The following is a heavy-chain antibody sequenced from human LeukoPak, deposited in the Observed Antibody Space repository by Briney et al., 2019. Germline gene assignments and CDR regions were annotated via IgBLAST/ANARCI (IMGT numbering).Heavy chain of an antibody. CDR3: AKVLPRAYYDSTGYYLPLDS. D-gene: IGHD3-22*01. J-gene: IGHJ4*02. Sequence: PGGSLRLSCAASGFTFDDYAMQWVRLAPGKGLECVSLISGGGGGKYYADSVKGRFTISRDNSENSLYLRMNTLRTEDTALYYCAKVLPRAYYDSTGYYLPLDSWGQGTLVIVSS. CDR1: GFTFDDYA. CDR2: ISGGGGGK. V-gene: IGHV3-43*02.